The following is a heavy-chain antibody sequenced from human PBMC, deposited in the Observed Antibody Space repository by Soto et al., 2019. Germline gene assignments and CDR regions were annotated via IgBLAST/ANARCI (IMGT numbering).Heavy chain of an antibody. D-gene: IGHD3-16*01. CDR1: GGSIISYY. V-gene: IGHV4-59*01. Sequence: SETLSLTCTVSGGSIISYYWSWILQAPGKGLEWIGYIYNSETTNYNPSLKSRVTISEDTSKNQLSLKLSSVTAADTAVCYCARRAVLFPGPRIWFYPWGQGTLVTVAS. CDR3: ARRAVLFPGPRIWFYP. J-gene: IGHJ5*02. CDR2: IYNSETT.